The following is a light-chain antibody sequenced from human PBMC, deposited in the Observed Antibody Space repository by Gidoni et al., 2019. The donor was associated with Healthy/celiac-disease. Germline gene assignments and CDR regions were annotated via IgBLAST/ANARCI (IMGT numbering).Light chain of an antibody. CDR2: DAS. CDR3: QQYDNLYT. CDR1: QDISNY. V-gene: IGKV1-33*01. Sequence: DIQMTQSPSSLSASVGDRVTITCQPSQDISNYLNWYQQKPGKAPKLLIYDASNLETGVPSRFSGSGSRTDFTFTISSLQPEDIATYYCQQYDNLYTFGQGTKLEIK. J-gene: IGKJ2*01.